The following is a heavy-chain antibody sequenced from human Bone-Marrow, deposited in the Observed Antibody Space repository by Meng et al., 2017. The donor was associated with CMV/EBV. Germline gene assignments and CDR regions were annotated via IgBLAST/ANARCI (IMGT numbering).Heavy chain of an antibody. D-gene: IGHD6-6*01. CDR1: CGSFIGYS. CDR3: ARKSIAARGWFDP. J-gene: IGHJ5*02. Sequence: AVSCGSFIGYSWSWIRQPPGKGLEWIGEINHSGSTNYNPSLKSRVTISVDTSKNQFSLKLSSVTAADTAVYYCARKSIAARGWFDPWGQGTLVTVSS. CDR2: INHSGST. V-gene: IGHV4-34*01.